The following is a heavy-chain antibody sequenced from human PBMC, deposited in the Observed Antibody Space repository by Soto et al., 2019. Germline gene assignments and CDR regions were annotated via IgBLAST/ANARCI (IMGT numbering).Heavy chain of an antibody. CDR3: AKDKCGSSAGSFDY. CDR1: GINFDDYI. J-gene: IGHJ4*02. V-gene: IGHV3-43*01. D-gene: IGHD1-26*01. CDR2: ISWDGGST. Sequence: VGTLRLSGAASGINFDDYIMNWVRQAKGKGLEWVSLISWDGGSTYYADSVKCRFTISRDNSKSSLYLQMNSLRTEDTALYYCAKDKCGSSAGSFDYWDQGTQVTVSS.